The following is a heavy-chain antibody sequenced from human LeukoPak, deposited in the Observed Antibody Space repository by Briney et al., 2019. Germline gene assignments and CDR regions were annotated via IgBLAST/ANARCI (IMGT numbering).Heavy chain of an antibody. Sequence: PSETLSLTCTVSGGSISSYYWSWIRQPAGEGLEWIGRIYTSGSTNYNPSLKSRVTMSVDTSKNQFSLKLSSVTAADTAVYYCAGISRTSVSVDYWGQGTLVTVSS. J-gene: IGHJ4*02. D-gene: IGHD3-16*02. CDR1: GGSISSYY. V-gene: IGHV4-4*07. CDR3: AGISRTSVSVDY. CDR2: IYTSGST.